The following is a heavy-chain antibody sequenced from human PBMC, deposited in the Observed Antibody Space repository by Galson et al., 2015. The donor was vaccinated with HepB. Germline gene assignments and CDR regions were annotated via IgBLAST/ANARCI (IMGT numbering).Heavy chain of an antibody. CDR1: GYTFTDYY. V-gene: IGHV1-2*02. Sequence: SVKVSCKASGYTFTDYYMHWVRQAPGQGLEWMGWINPNSGGTNYAQKFQGRVTVTRDTAISTAYMGLSRLRSDDTAVYYCARDHCISSGCYENYYYGMDVWGQGTTVTVSS. CDR3: ARDHCISSGCYENYYYGMDV. CDR2: INPNSGGT. J-gene: IGHJ6*02. D-gene: IGHD2-2*01.